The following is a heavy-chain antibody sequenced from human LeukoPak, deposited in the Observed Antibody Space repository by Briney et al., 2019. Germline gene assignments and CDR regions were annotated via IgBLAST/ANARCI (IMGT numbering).Heavy chain of an antibody. D-gene: IGHD3-22*01. CDR2: ISSSSSTI. CDR1: GFNFRAYW. J-gene: IGHJ4*02. Sequence: GGSLRLSCTTSGFNFRAYWMGWVRQAPGKGLEWVSYISSSSSTIYYADSVKGRFTISRDDAKNSLYLQMNSLRAEDTAVYYCARGSSGYYYFDYWGQGTLVTVSS. CDR3: ARGSSGYYYFDY. V-gene: IGHV3-48*04.